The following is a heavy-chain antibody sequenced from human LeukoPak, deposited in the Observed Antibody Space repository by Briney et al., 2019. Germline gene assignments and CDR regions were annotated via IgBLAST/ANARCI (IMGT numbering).Heavy chain of an antibody. J-gene: IGHJ4*02. CDR2: INPNSGGT. D-gene: IGHD6-13*01. CDR1: GYTFTGYY. CDR3: ARDGIAAAGLKY. V-gene: IGHV1-2*02. Sequence: ASVKVSCKASGYTFTGYYMHWVRQAPGQGLEWMGWINPNSGGTNYAQTFQGRVTMTRDTSISTAYMELSRLRSDDTAVYYCARDGIAAAGLKYWGQGTLVTVSS.